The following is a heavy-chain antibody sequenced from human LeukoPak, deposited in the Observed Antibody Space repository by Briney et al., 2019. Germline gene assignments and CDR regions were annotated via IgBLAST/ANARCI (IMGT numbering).Heavy chain of an antibody. D-gene: IGHD1-1*01. CDR3: ARYDPYYFDY. V-gene: IGHV3-30*04. CDR2: ISYDGSNK. CDR1: GFTFSSYA. J-gene: IGHJ4*02. Sequence: PGGSLRLSCAASGFTFSSYAMHWVRQAPGKGLEWVAVISYDGSNKYYADSVKGRFTISRDNSKNTLYLQMNSLRAEDTAVYCCARYDPYYFDYWGQGTLVTVSS.